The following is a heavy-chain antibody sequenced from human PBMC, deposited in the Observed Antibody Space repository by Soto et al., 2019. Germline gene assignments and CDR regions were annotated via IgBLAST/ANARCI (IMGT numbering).Heavy chain of an antibody. J-gene: IGHJ6*03. Sequence: GGSLRLSCAASGFTFSSYEMNWVRQAPGKGLEWVSYISSSGSTIYYADSVKGRFTISRDNAKNSLYLQMNSLRAEDTAVYYCASAGDRQYYYYYMDVWGKGTTVTVSS. CDR3: ASAGDRQYYYYYMDV. CDR2: ISSSGSTI. D-gene: IGHD7-27*01. V-gene: IGHV3-48*03. CDR1: GFTFSSYE.